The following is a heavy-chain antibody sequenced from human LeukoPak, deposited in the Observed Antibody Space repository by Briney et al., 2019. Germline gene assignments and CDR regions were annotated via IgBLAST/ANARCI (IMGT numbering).Heavy chain of an antibody. CDR3: ARSRSITMVRGVFPSLDY. Sequence: ASVKVSCKASGYTFTGYYMHWVRQAPGQGLEWMGRINPNSGGTNYAQKFQGRVTMTRDTSISTAYMELSRLRSDDTAVYYCARSRSITMVRGVFPSLDYWGQGTLATVSS. V-gene: IGHV1-2*06. D-gene: IGHD3-10*01. J-gene: IGHJ4*02. CDR1: GYTFTGYY. CDR2: INPNSGGT.